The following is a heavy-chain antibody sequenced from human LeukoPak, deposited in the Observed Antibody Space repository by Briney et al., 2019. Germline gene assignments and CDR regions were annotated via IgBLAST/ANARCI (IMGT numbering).Heavy chain of an antibody. V-gene: IGHV1-18*01. D-gene: IGHD6-19*01. CDR2: ISVKNGIT. CDR3: ARLTENKYSSGWYPHYMDV. CDR1: GYTFINYA. J-gene: IGHJ6*03. Sequence: ASVKVSCKASGYTFINYAITWVRQAPGQGPEWMGWISVKNGITNYAPRVQDRVSMTTDTSTTTVYMELRSLRPDDTAVYFCARLTENKYSSGWYPHYMDVWGKGTTVTVSS.